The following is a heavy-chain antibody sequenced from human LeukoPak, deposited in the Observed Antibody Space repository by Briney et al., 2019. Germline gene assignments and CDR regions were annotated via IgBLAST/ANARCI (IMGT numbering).Heavy chain of an antibody. V-gene: IGHV3-9*01. CDR2: ISWNSGSI. CDR3: AKGYYYGSGSPFDY. J-gene: IGHJ4*02. Sequence: HPGRSLRLSCAASGFTFDDYAMHWVRQAPGKGLEWVSGISWNSGSIGYADSVKGRFTISRDNAKNSLYLQMNSLRAEDTALYYCAKGYYYGSGSPFDYWGQGTLVTASS. D-gene: IGHD3-10*01. CDR1: GFTFDDYA.